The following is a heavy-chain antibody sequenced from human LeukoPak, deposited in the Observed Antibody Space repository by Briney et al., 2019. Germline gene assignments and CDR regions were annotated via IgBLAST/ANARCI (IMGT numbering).Heavy chain of an antibody. CDR3: ARDQREGSTWLPWAYLAY. D-gene: IGHD6-13*01. V-gene: IGHV3-30-3*01. CDR2: MSDGNNK. CDR1: GFTFSNDA. J-gene: IGHJ4*02. Sequence: GGSPRLSCAASGFTFSNDAMHWVRQAPGKGLEWVAVMSDGNNKYYADSVEGRFTISRDNSKNTLYLQMNGLKPEDTALYYCARDQREGSTWLPWAYLAYWGQGTLVTVSS.